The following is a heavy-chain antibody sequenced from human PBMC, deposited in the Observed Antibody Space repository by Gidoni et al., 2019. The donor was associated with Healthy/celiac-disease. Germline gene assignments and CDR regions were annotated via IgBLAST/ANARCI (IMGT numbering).Heavy chain of an antibody. J-gene: IGHJ4*02. V-gene: IGHV3-21*01. Sequence: GFTFSSYSMNWVRQAPGKGLEWVSSISSSSSYIYYADSVKGRFTISRDNAKNSLYLQMNSLRSEDTAVYYCARGPRGIAAAVCETVYYWGQGTLVTVSS. CDR2: ISSSSSYI. CDR1: GFTFSSYS. D-gene: IGHD6-13*01. CDR3: ARGPRGIAAAVCETVYY.